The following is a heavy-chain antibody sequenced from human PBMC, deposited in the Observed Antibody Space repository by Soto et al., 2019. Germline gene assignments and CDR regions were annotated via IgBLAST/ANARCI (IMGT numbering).Heavy chain of an antibody. CDR2: FNSDGSI. CDR1: GFTFRTYW. V-gene: IGHV3-74*01. D-gene: IGHD6-19*01. Sequence: EVPLVESGGGLVQPGGSLRLSCVASGFTFRTYWMHWLRQVPGKGLVWISRFNSDGSIGYADSVKGRFTISRDNAKNTVSLQMNSVRAEDTAVYYCARGQWGAFDIWGQGTTVTVSA. CDR3: ARGQWGAFDI. J-gene: IGHJ3*02.